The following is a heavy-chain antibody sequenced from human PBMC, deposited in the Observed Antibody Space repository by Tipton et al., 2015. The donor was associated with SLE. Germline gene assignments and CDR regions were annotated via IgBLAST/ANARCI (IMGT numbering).Heavy chain of an antibody. J-gene: IGHJ3*02. V-gene: IGHV3-23*01. CDR1: GFTFSSYA. CDR2: ISGSGGST. CDR3: AKDLGAMVRGVIITLNAFDI. D-gene: IGHD3-10*01. Sequence: SLRLSCAASGFTFSSYAMSWVRQAPGKGLEWVSAISGSGGSTYYADSVKGRFTISRDNSKNTLYLQMNSLRAKDTAVYYCAKDLGAMVRGVIITLNAFDIGGEGTMGTVSS.